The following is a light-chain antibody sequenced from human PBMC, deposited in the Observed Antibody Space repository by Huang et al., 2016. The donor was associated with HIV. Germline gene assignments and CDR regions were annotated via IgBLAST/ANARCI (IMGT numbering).Light chain of an antibody. J-gene: IGKJ2*01. CDR3: QQYQSTPYT. Sequence: DIQMTQSPSSLSASVRNRVTITCRASQAIAKSLAWYQQKPGKAPKLLLYAASRLESGVPSRFSGSGSGTDYTLTISSLQPEDFATYYCQQYQSTPYTFGQGTKLEIK. CDR2: AAS. V-gene: IGKV1-NL1*01. CDR1: QAIAKS.